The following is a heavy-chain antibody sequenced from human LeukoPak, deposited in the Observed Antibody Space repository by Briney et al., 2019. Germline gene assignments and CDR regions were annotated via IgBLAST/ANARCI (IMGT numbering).Heavy chain of an antibody. J-gene: IGHJ3*02. Sequence: ASVKVSCKASGYTLTELSMHWVRQAPGKGLEWMGGFDPEDGETIYAQKFQGRVTMTEDTSTDTAYMELSSLRSEDTAVYYCATSPPGGDYDFDIWGQGTMVTVSS. D-gene: IGHD4-17*01. CDR2: FDPEDGET. CDR1: GYTLTELS. CDR3: ATSPPGGDYDFDI. V-gene: IGHV1-24*01.